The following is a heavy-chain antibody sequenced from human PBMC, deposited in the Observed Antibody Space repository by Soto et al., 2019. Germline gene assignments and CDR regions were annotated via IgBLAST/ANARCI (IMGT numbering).Heavy chain of an antibody. CDR1: GFTFSDYT. Sequence: PGGSLRLSCAASGFTFSDYTMSWVRQAPGKGLEWVSAISGSGGSTSYADSVKGRFTVSRDNSKNSLYLQMNSLRAEDTAVYYCAKAPLYDSSGYSFDFWGQGTLVTVSS. J-gene: IGHJ4*02. CDR3: AKAPLYDSSGYSFDF. D-gene: IGHD3-22*01. V-gene: IGHV3-23*01. CDR2: ISGSGGST.